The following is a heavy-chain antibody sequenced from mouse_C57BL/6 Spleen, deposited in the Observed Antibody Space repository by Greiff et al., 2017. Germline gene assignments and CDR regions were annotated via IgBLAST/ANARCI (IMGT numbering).Heavy chain of an antibody. D-gene: IGHD2-4*01. CDR1: GFTFTDYY. J-gene: IGHJ3*01. CDR3: ARSYDYSAWLAY. CDR2: IRNKANGYPT. V-gene: IGHV7-3*01. Sequence: EVKLQESGGGLVQPGGSLSLSCAASGFTFTDYYMSWVRQPPGKALEWLGFIRNKANGYPTEYSASVKGRFTISRDNVQSILYLQMNALRAEDSSTYYCARSYDYSAWLAYWGQGTLVTVSA.